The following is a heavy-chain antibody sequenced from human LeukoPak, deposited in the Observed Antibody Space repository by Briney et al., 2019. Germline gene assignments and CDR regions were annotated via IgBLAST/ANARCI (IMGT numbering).Heavy chain of an antibody. V-gene: IGHV4-59*08. CDR2: IHYSEGA. CDR1: GASIISSY. J-gene: IGHJ6*03. Sequence: SETLSLTCTVSGASIISSYWTWIRQPPGKGLERMGYIHYSEGATYNPSLNRRITISLTTSKNQLSLKLLPVPAADTAVYYCASPRSNNSSPRGGFYYYMDVWGKGTTVTVSS. CDR3: ASPRSNNSSPRGGFYYYMDV. D-gene: IGHD6-6*01.